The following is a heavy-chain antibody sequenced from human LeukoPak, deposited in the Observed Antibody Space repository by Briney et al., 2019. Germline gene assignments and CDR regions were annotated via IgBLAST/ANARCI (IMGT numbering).Heavy chain of an antibody. CDR2: ICYSGST. J-gene: IGHJ6*02. Sequence: KPSVPLSLTCTVSSGSISSYYWSWIRQPPGKGLEWIRYICYSGSTNYNPSLKSRVTISVDTSTNQFSLKLSSVTAADTAVYYCASYHSSGGDGMDVWGQGTTVTVSS. CDR3: ASYHSSGGDGMDV. CDR1: SGSISSYY. V-gene: IGHV4-59*01. D-gene: IGHD6-19*01.